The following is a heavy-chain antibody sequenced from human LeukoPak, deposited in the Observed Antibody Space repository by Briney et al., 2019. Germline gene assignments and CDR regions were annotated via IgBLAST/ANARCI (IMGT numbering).Heavy chain of an antibody. CDR1: GGSISSYY. Sequence: SGTLSLTCTVSGGSISSYYWSWVRQPAGKGLEWIGRIYTSGSTNYNPSLKSRVTMSVDTSKNQFSLKLSSVTAADTAVYYCARERKHYYDSSGYGYYFDYWGQGTLVTVSS. CDR3: ARERKHYYDSSGYGYYFDY. J-gene: IGHJ4*02. V-gene: IGHV4-4*07. D-gene: IGHD3-22*01. CDR2: IYTSGST.